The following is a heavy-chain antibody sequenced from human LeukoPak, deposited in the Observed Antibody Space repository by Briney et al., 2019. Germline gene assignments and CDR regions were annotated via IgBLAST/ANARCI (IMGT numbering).Heavy chain of an antibody. V-gene: IGHV3-74*01. CDR1: GFTFSSYW. D-gene: IGHD6-19*01. J-gene: IGHJ4*02. Sequence: GGSLRLSCAGSGFTFSSYWMHWVRQAPGKGLVWVSRISTDASSTTYADSVKGRFTISRDNAKDTLYLQMNSLRAEDTAVYYCARDQQFRYSSGLYYFDYWGQGTLVTVSS. CDR2: ISTDASST. CDR3: ARDQQFRYSSGLYYFDY.